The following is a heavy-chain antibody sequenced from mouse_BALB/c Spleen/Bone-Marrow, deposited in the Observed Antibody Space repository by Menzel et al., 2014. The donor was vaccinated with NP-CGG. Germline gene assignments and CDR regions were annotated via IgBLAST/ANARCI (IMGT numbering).Heavy chain of an antibody. CDR1: GYTFTSYW. V-gene: IGHV1-5*01. Sequence: VQLQQSGTVLARPGASVKMSCKASGYTFTSYWMHWVKQRPGQGLEWIGAIYPGNSDTSYNQKFKGKAKLTAVTSTSTAYMELSSLTNEDSAVYYCTHDYDYYAMNYWGQGTSVTGSS. CDR3: THDYDYYAMNY. D-gene: IGHD2-4*01. J-gene: IGHJ4*01. CDR2: IYPGNSDT.